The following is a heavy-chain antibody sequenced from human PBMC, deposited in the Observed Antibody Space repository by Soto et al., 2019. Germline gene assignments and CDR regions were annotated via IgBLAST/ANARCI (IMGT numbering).Heavy chain of an antibody. CDR1: GFTFGDYA. V-gene: IGHV3-49*03. CDR3: GSHYDFWSGYYQH. Sequence: PGRSLRLSCTASGFTFGDYAMSWFRQAPGKGLEWVGFIRSKAYGGTTEYAASVKGRFTISRDDSKSIAYLQMNSLKTEDTAVYYCGSHYDFWSGYYQHWGQGTLVTVSS. D-gene: IGHD3-3*01. J-gene: IGHJ1*01. CDR2: IRSKAYGGTT.